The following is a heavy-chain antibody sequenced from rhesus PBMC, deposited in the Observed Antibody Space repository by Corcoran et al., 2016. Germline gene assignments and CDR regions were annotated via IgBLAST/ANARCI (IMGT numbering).Heavy chain of an antibody. CDR1: GFSLSTSGMG. Sequence: QVTLKESGPALVKPTQTLTLTCTFSGFSLSTSGMGVGWIRQPPATALEWLASIYWDDDKYYSTSLKSRLTISKDTSKNQVVLTMTNMDPVDTATYYCARSRSGYSYRNSLDVWGRGVLVTVSS. J-gene: IGHJ5-2*02. CDR2: IYWDDDK. V-gene: IGHV2S1*01. D-gene: IGHD5-24*01. CDR3: ARSRSGYSYRNSLDV.